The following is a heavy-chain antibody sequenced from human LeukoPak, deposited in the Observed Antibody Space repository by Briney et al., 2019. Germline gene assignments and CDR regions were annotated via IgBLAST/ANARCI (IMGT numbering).Heavy chain of an antibody. CDR2: FDPEDGET. V-gene: IGHV1-24*01. CDR3: ATYSTIAVAGTNWFDP. CDR1: GYTLTELS. Sequence: ASLKVSCKVSGYTLTELSMHWVRQAPGKGLEWMGGFDPEDGETIYAQRFQGRVTMTEDTSTDTAYMELSSLRSEDTAMYYCATYSTIAVAGTNWFDPWGQGTLVTVSS. D-gene: IGHD6-19*01. J-gene: IGHJ5*02.